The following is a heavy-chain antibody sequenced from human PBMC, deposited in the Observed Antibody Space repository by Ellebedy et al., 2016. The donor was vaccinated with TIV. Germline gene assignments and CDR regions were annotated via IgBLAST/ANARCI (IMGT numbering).Heavy chain of an antibody. J-gene: IGHJ2*01. CDR2: IASDGGAT. CDR3: TREARWGNWYFDL. Sequence: GESLKISCAASGFIFNRYGMQWVRQAPGEGLEWVGVIASDGGATVYADFVRGRFTLSRDNSRNTVYLQMNSLSPEDTAVYYCTREARWGNWYFDLWGRGTLVAVST. CDR1: GFIFNRYG. D-gene: IGHD4-23*01. V-gene: IGHV3-30*03.